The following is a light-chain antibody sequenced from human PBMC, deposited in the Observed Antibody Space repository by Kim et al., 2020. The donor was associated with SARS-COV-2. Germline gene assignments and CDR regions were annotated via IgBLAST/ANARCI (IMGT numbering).Light chain of an antibody. Sequence: ENVLTHSPGTLSLSPGERATLSCRASQSVSSNFLAWYQQKAGQAPRLVIYSASSRASGIPDRFSGSGSGTDFTLTISTLEPEDFAVYYCQQYATSPETFGQGTKVDIK. J-gene: IGKJ1*01. CDR1: QSVSSNF. CDR2: SAS. V-gene: IGKV3-20*01. CDR3: QQYATSPET.